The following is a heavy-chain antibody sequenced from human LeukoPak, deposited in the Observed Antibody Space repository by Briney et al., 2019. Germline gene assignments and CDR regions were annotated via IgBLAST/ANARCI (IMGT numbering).Heavy chain of an antibody. CDR1: GFTFSSYA. Sequence: GGSLRLSCAASGFTFSSYAVSWVRQAPGKGLEWVSAISGSGGSTYYADSVKGRFTISRDNSKNTLYLQMNSLRAEDTAVYYCAKDRSSPSGFDYWGQGTLVTVSS. D-gene: IGHD6-6*01. CDR3: AKDRSSPSGFDY. J-gene: IGHJ4*02. V-gene: IGHV3-23*01. CDR2: ISGSGGST.